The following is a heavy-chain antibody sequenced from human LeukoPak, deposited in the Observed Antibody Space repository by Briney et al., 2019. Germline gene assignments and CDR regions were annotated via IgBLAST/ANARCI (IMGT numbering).Heavy chain of an antibody. J-gene: IGHJ4*02. V-gene: IGHV5-51*01. CDR3: ARRGIGGGNPMGPIDY. CDR1: GYTFSTYW. D-gene: IGHD4-23*01. Sequence: GESLKISCEAFGYTFSTYWVGWVRQVPGKGLEWMGLIYPGDSETKYSPSFEGQITISTDKSISTAYLQWSSLKASDTAMYYCARRGIGGGNPMGPIDYWGQGTLVTVSS. CDR2: IYPGDSET.